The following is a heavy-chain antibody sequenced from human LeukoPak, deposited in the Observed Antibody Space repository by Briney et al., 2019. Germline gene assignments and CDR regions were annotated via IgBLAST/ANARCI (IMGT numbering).Heavy chain of an antibody. J-gene: IGHJ5*02. V-gene: IGHV4-39*07. D-gene: IGHD2-15*01. CDR2: IYYSGST. CDR1: GGSISSSSYY. Sequence: RPSETLSLTCTVSGGSISSSSYYWGWIRQPPGKGLEWIGSIYYSGSTYYNPSLKSRVTISVDTSKNQFSLKLSSVTAADTAVYYCARDIVVVVAATQAGWFDPWGQGTLVTDSS. CDR3: ARDIVVVVAATQAGWFDP.